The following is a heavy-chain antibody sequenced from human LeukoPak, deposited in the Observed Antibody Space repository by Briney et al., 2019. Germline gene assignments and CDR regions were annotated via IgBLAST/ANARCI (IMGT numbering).Heavy chain of an antibody. Sequence: GASVKVSCTASGYTFTSYEINWVRQATGQGLEWMGWMNPNSGNTGCAQKFQGRVTMTRDTSISTAYMELSRLRSDDTAVYYCARDLRGGSSDGMDVWGQGTTVTVSS. J-gene: IGHJ6*02. CDR2: MNPNSGNT. D-gene: IGHD3-10*01. CDR1: GYTFTSYE. CDR3: ARDLRGGSSDGMDV. V-gene: IGHV1-8*01.